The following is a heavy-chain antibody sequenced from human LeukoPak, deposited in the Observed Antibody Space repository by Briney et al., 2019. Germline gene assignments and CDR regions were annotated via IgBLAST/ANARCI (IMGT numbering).Heavy chain of an antibody. CDR1: GFTFSSYS. J-gene: IGHJ3*02. Sequence: GGSLRLSCAASGFTFSSYSMNWVRQAPGKGLEWVSSISSSSSYIYYADSVKGRFTISRDNAKNSLYLQMNSLRAEDTAVYYCARDSYHDYGDYRAFDIWGQGTMVTVSS. CDR2: ISSSSSYI. V-gene: IGHV3-21*01. D-gene: IGHD4-17*01. CDR3: ARDSYHDYGDYRAFDI.